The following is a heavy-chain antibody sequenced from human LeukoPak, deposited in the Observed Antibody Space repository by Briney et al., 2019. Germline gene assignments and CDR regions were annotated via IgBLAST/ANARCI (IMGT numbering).Heavy chain of an antibody. D-gene: IGHD3-10*01. CDR1: GGFISSYY. CDR2: IYTSGST. J-gene: IGHJ6*02. V-gene: IGHV4-4*07. Sequence: SETLSLTCTVSGGFISSYYWSWIRQPAGKGLEWIGRIYTSGSTNYNPSLKSRVTMSVDTSKNQFSLKLSSVTAADTAVYYCARDSTAWFGESGATDYYYGMDVWGQGTTVTVSS. CDR3: ARDSTAWFGESGATDYYYGMDV.